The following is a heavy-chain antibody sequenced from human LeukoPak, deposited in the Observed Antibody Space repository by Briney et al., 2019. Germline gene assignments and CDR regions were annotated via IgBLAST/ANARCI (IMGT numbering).Heavy chain of an antibody. Sequence: SETLSLTCTVSGGSISHYYWSWIRQPPGKGLEWIAYIYYSGTTNYNPSLKSRVTISVDTSKNQFSLKLNSVTAADTAVYYCAREDPRTKVPEGMDVWGQGTTVTVSS. CDR2: IYYSGTT. V-gene: IGHV4-59*01. D-gene: IGHD4/OR15-4a*01. CDR1: GGSISHYY. J-gene: IGHJ6*02. CDR3: AREDPRTKVPEGMDV.